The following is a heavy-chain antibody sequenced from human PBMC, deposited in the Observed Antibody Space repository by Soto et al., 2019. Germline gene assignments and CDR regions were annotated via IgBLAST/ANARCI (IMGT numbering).Heavy chain of an antibody. D-gene: IGHD6-13*01. J-gene: IGHJ4*02. CDR2: ISDSGGRT. V-gene: IGHV3-23*01. CDR3: AKDRGIAAALDY. Sequence: EVQLLESGGGLVQPGGSLRLSCAVSGFTFSSYAMSWVRQAPGKGLEWVSAISDSGGRTYYLDSVKGRLTISRDNSKKTVYLQMNSLRAEDTAIYYWAKDRGIAAALDYWGQGTQVTVSS. CDR1: GFTFSSYA.